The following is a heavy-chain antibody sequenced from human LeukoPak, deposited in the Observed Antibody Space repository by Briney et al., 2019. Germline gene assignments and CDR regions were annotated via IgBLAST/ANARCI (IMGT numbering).Heavy chain of an antibody. V-gene: IGHV3-23*01. Sequence: GGSLRLSCAASGFTFSNYAMSWVRQAPGKGLEWVSTITGSGDSTYNADSVKGRFTISRDNSENTLYLQMNSLRAEDTAVYYCAKDLDFWSGYLKPYFDYWGQGTLVTVSS. CDR1: GFTFSNYA. CDR3: AKDLDFWSGYLKPYFDY. D-gene: IGHD3-3*01. CDR2: ITGSGDST. J-gene: IGHJ4*02.